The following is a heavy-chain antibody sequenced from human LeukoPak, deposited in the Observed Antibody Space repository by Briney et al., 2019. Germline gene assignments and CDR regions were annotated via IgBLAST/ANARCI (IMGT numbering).Heavy chain of an antibody. V-gene: IGHV4-39*07. J-gene: IGHJ4*02. CDR1: SGYISSSRYF. CDR2: IYYSGTT. D-gene: IGHD3-22*01. Sequence: PSETLSLTCTVSSGYISSSRYFWGWIRQPPGKGLEWIASIYYSGTTYYNPSLKSRVSISVDTSKNQFSLKLTSVTAADTAVYYCARVLSSGYYEDYWGQGTLVTVSS. CDR3: ARVLSSGYYEDY.